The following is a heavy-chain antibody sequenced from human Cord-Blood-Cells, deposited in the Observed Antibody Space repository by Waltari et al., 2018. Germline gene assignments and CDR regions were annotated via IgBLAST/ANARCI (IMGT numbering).Heavy chain of an antibody. CDR2: INHSGST. V-gene: IGHV4-34*01. D-gene: IGHD3-22*01. CDR3: ARGRRQPLYFIGSGYYFDY. Sequence: QVQLQQWGAGLLKPSETLSLTCAGYGGSFSGYYWSWIRQPPGRGLEWIGEINHSGSTNYNPSLKSRVTISVDTSKNQFSLKLSSVTAADTAVYYCARGRRQPLYFIGSGYYFDYWGQGTLVTVSS. J-gene: IGHJ4*02. CDR1: GGSFSGYY.